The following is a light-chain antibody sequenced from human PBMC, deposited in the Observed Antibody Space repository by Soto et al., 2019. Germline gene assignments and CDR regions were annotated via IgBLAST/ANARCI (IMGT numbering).Light chain of an antibody. CDR1: SSNIGAGYD. V-gene: IGLV1-40*01. CDR3: QSYGSGLSAL. CDR2: DNN. Sequence: QSVLTQPPSVSGAPGQRVTISCTGDSSNIGAGYDVHWYQQFPGTAPKLLIYDNNNRPSGVPDRFSGSKSGTSASLAITGLQAEDEAEYYCQSYGSGLSALFGTGPKVTVL. J-gene: IGLJ1*01.